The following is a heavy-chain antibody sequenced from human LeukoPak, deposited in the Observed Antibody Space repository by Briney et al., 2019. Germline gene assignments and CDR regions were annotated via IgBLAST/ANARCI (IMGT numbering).Heavy chain of an antibody. Sequence: GGSLRLSCAASGFTFSSYGMSWVRQAPGKGLEWVSAISGSGGSTYYADSVKGRFTISRDNSKNTLYLQMNSLRAEDTAVYYCAKDFLAYQLPPELGWFDPWGQGTLVTVSS. V-gene: IGHV3-23*01. J-gene: IGHJ5*02. CDR2: ISGSGGST. D-gene: IGHD2-2*01. CDR1: GFTFSSYG. CDR3: AKDFLAYQLPPELGWFDP.